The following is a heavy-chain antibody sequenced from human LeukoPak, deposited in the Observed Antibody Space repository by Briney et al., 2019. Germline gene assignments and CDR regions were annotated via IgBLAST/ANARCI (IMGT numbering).Heavy chain of an antibody. CDR2: LSGSGGST. CDR1: GFTFSNYA. CDR3: AKVPYCSGISCYGSPYYYYGVDV. Sequence: PGGSLRLSCAASGFTFSNYAMSWVRQAPGKGLEWVLTLSGSGGSTHYSDSVKGRFTISRDNSKDTLYLQMNSLRVVDTAIYYCAKVPYCSGISCYGSPYYYYGVDVWGQGTAVTVSS. V-gene: IGHV3-23*01. J-gene: IGHJ6*02. D-gene: IGHD2-15*01.